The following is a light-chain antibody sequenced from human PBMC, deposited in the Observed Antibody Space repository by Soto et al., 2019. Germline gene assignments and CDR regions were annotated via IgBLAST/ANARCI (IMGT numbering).Light chain of an antibody. CDR1: QSVSNNY. CDR3: QLYGNSPP. V-gene: IGKV3-20*01. CDR2: GAS. Sequence: EIVLTQSPGTLSLSPGERATLSCRASQSVSNNYLAWYQQKPGQAPRLLIYGASNRATGIPDRFSGSASETDFTLTINRLEPEDFAVYYCQLYGNSPPFGQGTRLEIK. J-gene: IGKJ5*01.